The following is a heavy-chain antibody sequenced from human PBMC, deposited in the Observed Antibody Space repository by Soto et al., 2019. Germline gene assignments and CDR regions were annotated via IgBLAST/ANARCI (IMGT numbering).Heavy chain of an antibody. D-gene: IGHD3-10*01. CDR1: GGSISSSSYY. V-gene: IGHV4-39*01. Sequence: SETLSLTCTVSGGSISSSSYYWGWIRQPPGKGPEWIGSIYYSGSTYYNPSLKSRVTISVDTSKNQFSLKLSSVTAADTAVYYCARGRYYYGWFDPWGQGTLVTVSS. CDR2: IYYSGST. CDR3: ARGRYYYGWFDP. J-gene: IGHJ5*02.